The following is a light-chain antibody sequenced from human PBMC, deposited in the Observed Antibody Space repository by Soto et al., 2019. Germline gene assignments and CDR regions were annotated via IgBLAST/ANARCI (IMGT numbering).Light chain of an antibody. CDR3: SSYTSSNTHV. Sequence: QSALTQPAYVSGSPGQSLTLFCTGTSSDVGGYDYVSWYQQDPCKAPKLMIYDVNYRPSWVSNRFSGSKSGNTASLTISWLQAEDEADYYCSSYTSSNTHVFGTGTKV. J-gene: IGLJ1*01. CDR1: SSDVGGYDY. V-gene: IGLV2-14*01. CDR2: DVN.